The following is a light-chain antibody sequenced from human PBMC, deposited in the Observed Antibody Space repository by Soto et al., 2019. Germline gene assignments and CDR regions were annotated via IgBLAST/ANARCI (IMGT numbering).Light chain of an antibody. J-gene: IGLJ3*02. CDR1: SSNIGAGYD. V-gene: IGLV1-40*01. CDR2: GNS. Sequence: QSVLTQPPSVSGAPGQRVTISCTGSSSNIGAGYDVHWYQQLPGTGPKLLISGNSNRPSGVPDRFSGSKSGTSASLAITGLQAEDEADYYCQSYDSSLSGWVFGGGTKLTVL. CDR3: QSYDSSLSGWV.